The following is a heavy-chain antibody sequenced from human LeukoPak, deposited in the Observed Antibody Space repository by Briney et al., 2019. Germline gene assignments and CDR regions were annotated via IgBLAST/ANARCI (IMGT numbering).Heavy chain of an antibody. J-gene: IGHJ5*02. CDR1: GGTFSSYA. V-gene: IGHV1-69*01. D-gene: IGHD1-14*01. Sequence: SVKVSCKASGGTFSSYAISWVRQAPGQGLEWMGGIIPIFGIANYAQKFQGRVTITADESTSTAYMELSSLRSEDTALYYCARDIDREFNWFDPWGQGTLVTVSS. CDR2: IIPIFGIA. CDR3: ARDIDREFNWFDP.